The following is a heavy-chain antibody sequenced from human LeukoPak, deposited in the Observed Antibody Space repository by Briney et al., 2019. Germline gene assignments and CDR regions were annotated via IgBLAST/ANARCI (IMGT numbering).Heavy chain of an antibody. CDR1: GYSISSGYY. J-gene: IGHJ4*02. D-gene: IGHD6-13*01. Sequence: SETLSLTCTVSGYSISSGYYWGWIRQPPGKGLEWTGSIDHSGSTYYNPSLKNRITISVDTSKNQFSLKLGSVTAADTAVYYCARTAQQLAMLYWGQGTLVTVSS. V-gene: IGHV4-38-2*02. CDR3: ARTAQQLAMLY. CDR2: IDHSGST.